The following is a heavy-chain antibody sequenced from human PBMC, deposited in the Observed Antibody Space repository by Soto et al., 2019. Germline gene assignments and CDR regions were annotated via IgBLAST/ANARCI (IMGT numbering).Heavy chain of an antibody. D-gene: IGHD3-22*01. CDR1: GGTFSSYT. CDR2: IIPILGIA. CDR3: ALGGYYDSSRDFDY. Sequence: QVQLVQSGAEVKKPGSSVKVSCKASGGTFSSYTISWVRQAPGQGLERMGRIIPILGIANYAQKFQGRVTITADKSTSTAYMELSSLRSEDTAVYYCALGGYYDSSRDFDYWGQGTLVTVSS. V-gene: IGHV1-69*02. J-gene: IGHJ4*02.